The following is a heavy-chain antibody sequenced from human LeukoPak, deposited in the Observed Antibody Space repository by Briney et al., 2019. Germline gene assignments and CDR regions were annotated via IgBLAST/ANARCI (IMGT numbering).Heavy chain of an antibody. CDR2: IYYSWDT. CDR1: GGSISSGGYY. D-gene: IGHD3-16*01. Sequence: PSETLSLTCTVSGGSISSGGYYWSWIRQPPGKGLEWIGSIYYSWDTYYNPSLKSRVTISVDTSKKQFSLNLRSVTAADTAVYYCAGHLATYNYYYMDVWGKGTTVTVSS. CDR3: AGHLATYNYYYMDV. J-gene: IGHJ6*03. V-gene: IGHV4-39*01.